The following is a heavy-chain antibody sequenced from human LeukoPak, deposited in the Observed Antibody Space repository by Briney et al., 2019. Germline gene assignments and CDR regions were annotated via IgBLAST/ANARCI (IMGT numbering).Heavy chain of an antibody. V-gene: IGHV3-30*18. CDR2: ISYDGSNK. CDR3: AKDLRGDEYMDV. J-gene: IGHJ6*03. CDR1: GFTFSSYG. D-gene: IGHD2-21*02. Sequence: GGSLRLSCAASGFTFSSYGMHWVRQAPGKGLEWVAVISYDGSNKYYADSVKGRFTISRDNSKNTLYLQMNSLRAEDTAVYYCAKDLRGDEYMDVWGKGTTVTVSS.